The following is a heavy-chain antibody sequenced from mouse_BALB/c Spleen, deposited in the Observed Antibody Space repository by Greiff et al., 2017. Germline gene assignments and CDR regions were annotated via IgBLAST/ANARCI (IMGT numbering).Heavy chain of an antibody. V-gene: IGHV6-6*02. D-gene: IGHD1-2*01. CDR2: IRLKSDNYAT. Sequence: VQLKESGGGLVQPGGSMKLSCVASGFTFSSYWMSWVRQSPEKGLEWVAEIRLKSDNYATHYAESVKGKFTISRDDSKSRLYLQMNSLRAEDTGIYYCSITTATYWYFDVWGAGTTVTVSS. CDR1: GFTFSSYW. CDR3: SITTATYWYFDV. J-gene: IGHJ1*01.